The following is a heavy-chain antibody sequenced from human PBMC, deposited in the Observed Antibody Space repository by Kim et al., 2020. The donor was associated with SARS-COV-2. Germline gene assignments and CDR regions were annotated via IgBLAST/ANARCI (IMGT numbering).Heavy chain of an antibody. J-gene: IGHJ4*02. CDR1: GFTVSTSY. D-gene: IGHD6-19*01. Sequence: GGSLRLSCAASGFTVSTSYMSWVRQAPGKGLDWVSLIYSEGDTYYADSVKGRFTISRDSSKNTLSLEMNTLRAEDTAMYYCARDVAGAVDYWGQGTLVTVSS. V-gene: IGHV3-53*01. CDR2: IYSEGDT. CDR3: ARDVAGAVDY.